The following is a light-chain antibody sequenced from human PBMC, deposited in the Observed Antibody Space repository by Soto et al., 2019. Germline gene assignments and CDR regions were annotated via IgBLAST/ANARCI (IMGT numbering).Light chain of an antibody. CDR1: RHVYIND. V-gene: IGKV3-20*01. CDR2: GAS. CDR3: QHYGASPFT. Sequence: VVLTQSPSTLSLSPGDIATLSCSASRHVYINDFGWYQQKPGRSPTLLIYGASTRATDIPDRFSATGSWTDSSLTISGVEPDDAAVSYCQHYGASPFTFGPGT. J-gene: IGKJ3*01.